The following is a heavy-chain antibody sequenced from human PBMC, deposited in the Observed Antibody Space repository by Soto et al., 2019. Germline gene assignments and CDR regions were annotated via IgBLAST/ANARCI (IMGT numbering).Heavy chain of an antibody. D-gene: IGHD2-15*01. Sequence: GGSLRLSCAASGFTFSSYSMNWVRQAPGKGLEWVSYISSSSSTIYYADSVKGRFTISRDNAKNSLYLQMNSLRAEDTAVYYCARDNRMDPYYYYYYMDVWGKGTTVTVSS. J-gene: IGHJ6*03. CDR1: GFTFSSYS. V-gene: IGHV3-48*01. CDR3: ARDNRMDPYYYYYYMDV. CDR2: ISSSSSTI.